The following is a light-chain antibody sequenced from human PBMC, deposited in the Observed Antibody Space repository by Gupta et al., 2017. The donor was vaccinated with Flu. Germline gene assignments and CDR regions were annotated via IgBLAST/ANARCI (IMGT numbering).Light chain of an antibody. J-gene: IGLJ3*02. Sequence: SYVLTQPPSVSVAPGQTARISCAGNNIGRRSVHWHQQKPGQAPVRGVEDNSVRPSGIPERLACSTAGTKHTPTIRRVEGGDEADDACQVWDSTTVQLVFGGGTKLTVL. CDR3: QVWDSTTVQLV. CDR1: NIGRRS. V-gene: IGLV3-21*02. CDR2: DNS.